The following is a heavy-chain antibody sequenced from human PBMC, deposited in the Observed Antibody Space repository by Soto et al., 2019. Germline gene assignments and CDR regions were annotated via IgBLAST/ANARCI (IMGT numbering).Heavy chain of an antibody. CDR2: IIPILGIA. Sequence: SVKVSCTASGGTFSSYTISWVRQAPGQGLEWMGRIIPILGIANYAQKFQGRVTITADKSTSTAYMELSSLRSEDTAVYYCARDPRKGDNWFDPWGQGTLVTVSS. CDR3: ARDPRKGDNWFDP. CDR1: GGTFSSYT. V-gene: IGHV1-69*04. J-gene: IGHJ5*02.